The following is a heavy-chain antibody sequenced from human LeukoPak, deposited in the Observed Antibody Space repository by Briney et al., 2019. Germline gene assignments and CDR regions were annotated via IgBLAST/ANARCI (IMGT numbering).Heavy chain of an antibody. CDR2: IDPSDSNT. V-gene: IGHV5-10-1*01. Sequence: GESLRISTKGSAYSFTSYCIRRLRRMPARGRGWMGWIDPSDSNTNYSPSFQGHVTMSADKSISTAYLQWSSLKASDNAMYYCGRHPYYDILARNNWFCPWGQGALVT. D-gene: IGHD3-9*01. J-gene: IGHJ5*02. CDR3: GRHPYYDILARNNWFCP. CDR1: AYSFTSYC.